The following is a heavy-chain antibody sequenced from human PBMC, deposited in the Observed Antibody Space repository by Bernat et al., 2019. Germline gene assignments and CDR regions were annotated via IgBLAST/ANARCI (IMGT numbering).Heavy chain of an antibody. J-gene: IGHJ6*02. CDR2: ISAYNGNT. CDR3: ARGPDIVVVPAAIKYYYYGMDV. D-gene: IGHD2-2*01. Sequence: QVQLVQSGAEVKKPGASVKVSCKASGYTFTSYGISWVRQAPGQGLEWMGWISAYNGNTNYAQKLQGRVTMTTDTSTSTAYMELRSLRSDDTAVYYCARGPDIVVVPAAIKYYYYGMDVWGQGTTVTVSS. V-gene: IGHV1-18*04. CDR1: GYTFTSYG.